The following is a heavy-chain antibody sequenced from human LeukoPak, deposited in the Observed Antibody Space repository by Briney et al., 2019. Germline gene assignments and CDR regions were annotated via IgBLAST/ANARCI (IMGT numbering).Heavy chain of an antibody. CDR3: ATDIGYTISS. Sequence: PGGSLRLSCAASGFTFRNYWMHWVRQVPGKGLVWVPRINGDGTSTSYADSVKGRVTISRDNAKNTLYLQVNSLSPEDAAVYYCATDIGYTISSWGQGTLVIVSS. V-gene: IGHV3-74*01. J-gene: IGHJ4*02. CDR2: INGDGTST. CDR1: GFTFRNYW. D-gene: IGHD6-6*01.